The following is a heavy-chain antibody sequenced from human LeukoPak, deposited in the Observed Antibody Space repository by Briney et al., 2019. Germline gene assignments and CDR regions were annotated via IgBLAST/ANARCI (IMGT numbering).Heavy chain of an antibody. CDR1: GFTFSSYS. J-gene: IGHJ6*03. V-gene: IGHV3-21*01. CDR2: ISSSSSYI. Sequence: GGSLRLSCAASGFTFSSYSMNWVRQAPGKGLEWVSSISSSSSYIYYADSVKGRFTISRDNAKNSLYLQMNSLRAEDTAVYYCGREGAGMVRGVIRYYYYYMDVWGKGTTVTVSS. CDR3: GREGAGMVRGVIRYYYYYMDV. D-gene: IGHD3-10*01.